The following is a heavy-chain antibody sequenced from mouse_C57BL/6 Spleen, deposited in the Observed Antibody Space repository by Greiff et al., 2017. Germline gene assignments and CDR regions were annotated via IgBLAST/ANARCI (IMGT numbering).Heavy chain of an antibody. CDR2: ISSGSSTI. CDR3: ATELPYFDY. Sequence: EVKLVESGGGLVKPGGSLKLSCAASGFTFSDYGMHWVRQAPEKGLEWVAYISSGSSTIYYADTVKGRFTISRDNAKNTLFLQMTSLRSEDTAMYYCATELPYFDYWGQGTTLTVSS. V-gene: IGHV5-17*01. CDR1: GFTFSDYG. J-gene: IGHJ2*01.